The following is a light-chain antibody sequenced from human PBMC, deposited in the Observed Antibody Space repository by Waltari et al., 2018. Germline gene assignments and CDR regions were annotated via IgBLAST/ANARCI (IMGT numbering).Light chain of an antibody. CDR3: QQSYSSLPIT. CDR1: QSIGTS. CDR2: AAS. V-gene: IGKV1-39*01. J-gene: IGKJ5*01. Sequence: DILLTQSPSSLSASVGDSVTIPCRAGQSIGTSLNWYQQKPGNAPNLLIYAASSLQSGVPSRFSGSGSGIEFTLTISSLQPEDFATYYCQQSYSSLPITFGQGTRLEIK.